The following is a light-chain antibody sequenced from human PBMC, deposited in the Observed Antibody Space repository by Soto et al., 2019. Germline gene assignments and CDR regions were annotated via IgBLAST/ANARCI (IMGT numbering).Light chain of an antibody. CDR3: QQYNNWPPWT. V-gene: IGKV3-15*01. CDR2: GAS. J-gene: IGKJ1*01. Sequence: EIVVTQSPATLSVSPGERATLSCRASQSVSSNLAWYQQKPGEAPRLLIYGASTRATGIPARFSGSGSGTEFTLTLSSLQSEDFAVYYSQQYNNWPPWTFGQGTKVAIK. CDR1: QSVSSN.